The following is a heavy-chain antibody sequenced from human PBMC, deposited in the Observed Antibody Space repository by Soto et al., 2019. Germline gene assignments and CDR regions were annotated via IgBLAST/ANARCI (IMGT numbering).Heavy chain of an antibody. Sequence: QVTLKESGPVLVKPTETLTLTCTVSGFSLSNARMGVSWIRQPPGKALEWLAHIFSNDEKSYSTSLKSRLTISKDTSKSQVVLTMTNMDPVDTATYYCARFIVVVPAAMTYYYYMDVWGKGTTVTVSS. CDR2: IFSNDEK. J-gene: IGHJ6*03. D-gene: IGHD2-2*01. CDR1: GFSLSNARMG. V-gene: IGHV2-26*01. CDR3: ARFIVVVPAAMTYYYYMDV.